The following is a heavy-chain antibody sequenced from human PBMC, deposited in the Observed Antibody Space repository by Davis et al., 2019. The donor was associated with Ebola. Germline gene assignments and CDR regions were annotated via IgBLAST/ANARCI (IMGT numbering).Heavy chain of an antibody. Sequence: GGSLRLSCAASGFTFSDYYMSWIRQAPGKNLEWVSALSASGSNTYYADSVKGRFTISRDSFENTLYLQMNSLRVDDTAVYYCAGGGGSYAYFPYWGQGTLVAVSS. CDR2: LSASGSNT. J-gene: IGHJ4*02. D-gene: IGHD1-26*01. V-gene: IGHV3-23*01. CDR1: GFTFSDYY. CDR3: AGGGGSYAYFPY.